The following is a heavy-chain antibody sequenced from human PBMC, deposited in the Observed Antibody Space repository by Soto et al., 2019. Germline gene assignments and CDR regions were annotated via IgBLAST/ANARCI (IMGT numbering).Heavy chain of an antibody. J-gene: IGHJ4*02. V-gene: IGHV3-33*01. CDR3: ASGYDFWSGYYSSFDY. Sequence: GGSLRLSCVASGFTFSRYGMHWVRQAPGKGLEWVAVKWYDGSNKYYADSVKGRFTISRDNSKNTLYLQMNSLRAEDTAVYYCASGYDFWSGYYSSFDYWGQGTLVTVSS. CDR2: KWYDGSNK. CDR1: GFTFSRYG. D-gene: IGHD3-3*01.